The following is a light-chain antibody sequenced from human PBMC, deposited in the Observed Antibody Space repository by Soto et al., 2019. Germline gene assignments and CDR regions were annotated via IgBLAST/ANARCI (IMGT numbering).Light chain of an antibody. Sequence: DIQMTQSPSYVSASVGDRVTITCRASQGIKNWLAWYQQKPGKAPNLLIYTGSSLQSGVPSRFSDSGSGTDFTLTINSLQPEDFATYYCQQAASFPITFGQGTRLEI. CDR1: QGIKNW. CDR3: QQAASFPIT. CDR2: TGS. V-gene: IGKV1-12*01. J-gene: IGKJ5*01.